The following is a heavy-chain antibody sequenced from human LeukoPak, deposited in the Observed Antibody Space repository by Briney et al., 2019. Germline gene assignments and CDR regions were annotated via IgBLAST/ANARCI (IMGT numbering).Heavy chain of an antibody. D-gene: IGHD3-10*01. V-gene: IGHV4-38-2*02. J-gene: IGHJ3*02. CDR3: ARDPPNYYYAPPQYLVDI. CDR2: IYHSGST. Sequence: SETLSLTCTVSGYSISSGYYWGWILQPPGKGLEWIGSIYHSGSTYYNPSLKGRVTISVDTSKNQFSLKLSSVTAADTAVYYCARDPPNYYYAPPQYLVDIWGQGTMVTVSS. CDR1: GYSISSGYY.